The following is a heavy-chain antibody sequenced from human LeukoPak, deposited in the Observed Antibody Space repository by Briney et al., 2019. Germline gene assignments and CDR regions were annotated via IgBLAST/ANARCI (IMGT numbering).Heavy chain of an antibody. V-gene: IGHV3-66*01. J-gene: IGHJ4*01. CDR1: GATVNSNY. CDR3: ARDFSGY. Sequence: GGSLRLSCLVSGATVNSNYMSWVRQAPGKGLEWVSVIYSGGSTYYADSVKGRFTISRDISKNTLYLQMNDLRAEDTAVYYCARDFSGYWGQGTLVSVSS. CDR2: IYSGGST. D-gene: IGHD3-10*01.